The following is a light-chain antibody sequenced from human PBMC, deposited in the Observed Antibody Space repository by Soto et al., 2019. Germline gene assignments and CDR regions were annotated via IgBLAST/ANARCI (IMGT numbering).Light chain of an antibody. Sequence: QSALTQPRSVSGSPGQSVTISCTGTSRDVGGYNYVSWYRQHPGKAPKLVIYDVSKRPSGVPDRFSGSKSANTASLTISGLQAEDEADYYCCSYAGNSLWVFGGGTKVTVL. CDR3: CSYAGNSLWV. CDR1: SRDVGGYNY. J-gene: IGLJ3*02. CDR2: DVS. V-gene: IGLV2-11*01.